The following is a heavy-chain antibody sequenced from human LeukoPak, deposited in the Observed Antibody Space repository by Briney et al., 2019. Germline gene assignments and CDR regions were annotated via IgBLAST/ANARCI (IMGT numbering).Heavy chain of an antibody. Sequence: ASVKVSCKASGYTFTGYYLHWVRQAPGQGPEWMGWINPNSGSTNSAQKFPGRVTLTRDTSISTAYMELTSLRSDDTAVYYCARFLTVTTTPLDYWGQGTLVTVSS. D-gene: IGHD4-17*01. CDR1: GYTFTGYY. CDR2: INPNSGST. V-gene: IGHV1-2*02. CDR3: ARFLTVTTTPLDY. J-gene: IGHJ4*02.